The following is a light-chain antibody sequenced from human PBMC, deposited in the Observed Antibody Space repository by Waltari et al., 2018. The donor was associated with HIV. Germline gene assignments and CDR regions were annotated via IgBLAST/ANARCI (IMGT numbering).Light chain of an antibody. CDR1: TRDVGGYTS. V-gene: IGLV2-14*03. CDR3: SSYTSSDTVV. J-gene: IGLJ2*01. CDR2: DVS. Sequence: QSALTQPASVSGSPGQAITISCTGTTRDVGGYTSVPWYQQHPAKAPKIVILDVSKRPSGVSNRFSGSKSGNTASLTISGLQAEDEAYYYCSSYTSSDTVVFGGGTKVTVL.